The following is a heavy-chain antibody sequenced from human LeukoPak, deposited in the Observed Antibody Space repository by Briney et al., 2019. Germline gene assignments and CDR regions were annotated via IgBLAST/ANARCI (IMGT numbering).Heavy chain of an antibody. Sequence: PSETLSLTCAVYGGSFSGYYWSWIRQPPGKGLEWIGEINHSGSTNYNPSLKSRVTISVDTSKNQFSLKLSSVTAADTAVYYCARLRYSSSWYKPATDYWGQGTLVTVSS. D-gene: IGHD6-13*01. CDR2: INHSGST. J-gene: IGHJ4*02. CDR3: ARLRYSSSWYKPATDY. V-gene: IGHV4-34*01. CDR1: GGSFSGYY.